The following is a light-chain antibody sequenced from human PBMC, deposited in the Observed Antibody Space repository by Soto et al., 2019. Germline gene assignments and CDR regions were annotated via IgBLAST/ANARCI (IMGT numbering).Light chain of an antibody. V-gene: IGKV3-15*01. CDR3: QQFNSWPQT. CDR1: QSVSSN. J-gene: IGKJ1*01. Sequence: EIVMTQSPATLSVSPGERATLSCGASQSVSSNLAWYQLKPGRAPRLLIYGTSTRATGLPARFSGSGSGTEFTLTISSLQSEDFAVYYCQQFNSWPQTFGQGTKVDIK. CDR2: GTS.